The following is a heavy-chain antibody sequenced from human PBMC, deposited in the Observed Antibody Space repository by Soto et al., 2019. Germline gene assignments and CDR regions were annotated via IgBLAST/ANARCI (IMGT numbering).Heavy chain of an antibody. CDR3: ATWHEREHAFDV. Sequence: DVQLVESGGGLIQPGESLRLSCAAFGLTISGKKYVAWVRQAPGQGLEWVSALYDVAGSFYADSVTGRFTTSSDSSKTTVYLQMNDLRPDDTAVYYCATWHEREHAFDVWGEGTTITISS. CDR1: GLTISGKKY. V-gene: IGHV3-53*01. J-gene: IGHJ3*01. CDR2: LYDVAGS. D-gene: IGHD1-1*01.